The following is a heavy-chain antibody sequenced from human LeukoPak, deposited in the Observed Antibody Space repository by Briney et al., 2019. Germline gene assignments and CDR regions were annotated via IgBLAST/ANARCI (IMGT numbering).Heavy chain of an antibody. CDR2: IYYSGST. V-gene: IGHV4-61*02. CDR3: ARGSYDSSGYSIDY. J-gene: IGHJ4*02. CDR1: GGSISSGSYY. D-gene: IGHD3-22*01. Sequence: PSQTLSLTCTVSGGSISSGSYYWSWIRQPAGKGLEWIGRIYYSGSTNYNPSLKSRVTISVDTSKNQFSLKLSSVTAADTAVYYCARGSYDSSGYSIDYWGQGTLVTVSS.